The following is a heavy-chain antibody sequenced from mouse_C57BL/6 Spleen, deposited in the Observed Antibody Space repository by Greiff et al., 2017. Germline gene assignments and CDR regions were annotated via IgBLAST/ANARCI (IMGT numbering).Heavy chain of an antibody. CDR1: GYTFTSYG. D-gene: IGHD1-1*01. J-gene: IGHJ2*01. Sequence: VQLQQSGAELARPGASVKLSCKASGYTFTSYGISWVKQRTGQGLEWIGEIYPRRGNTYYNEKFKGKATLTADKSSSTAYMELRSLTSEDSAVYFCAREELLRSYYFDYWGQGTTLTVSS. CDR2: IYPRRGNT. V-gene: IGHV1-81*01. CDR3: AREELLRSYYFDY.